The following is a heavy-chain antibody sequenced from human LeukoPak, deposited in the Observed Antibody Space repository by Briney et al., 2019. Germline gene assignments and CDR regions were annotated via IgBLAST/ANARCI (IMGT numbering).Heavy chain of an antibody. CDR3: ASTFFTGYAYYYYYMDV. CDR2: ISSSSTTI. V-gene: IGHV3-48*01. Sequence: GGSLRLSCAGSGFTFSSYSMNWVRQAPGKGLEWVSYISSSSTTIYYADSVKGRFTISRDNAKNSLYLQMNSLRAEDTAVYYCASTFFTGYAYYYYYMDVWGKGTTVTVSS. J-gene: IGHJ6*03. CDR1: GFTFSSYS. D-gene: IGHD1-1*01.